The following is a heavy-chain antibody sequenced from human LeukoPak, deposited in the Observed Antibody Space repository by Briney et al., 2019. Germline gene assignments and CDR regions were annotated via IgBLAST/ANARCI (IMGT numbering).Heavy chain of an antibody. Sequence: SETLSLTGTVSGGSISSGGYYWSWIRQHPGKGLEWIGYIYYSGSTYYNPSLKSRVTISVDTSKNQFSLKLSSVTAADTAVYYCARAAPTGPGNFDYWGQGTLVTVSS. V-gene: IGHV4-31*03. CDR1: GGSISSGGYY. CDR3: ARAAPTGPGNFDY. CDR2: IYYSGST. J-gene: IGHJ4*02. D-gene: IGHD4-11*01.